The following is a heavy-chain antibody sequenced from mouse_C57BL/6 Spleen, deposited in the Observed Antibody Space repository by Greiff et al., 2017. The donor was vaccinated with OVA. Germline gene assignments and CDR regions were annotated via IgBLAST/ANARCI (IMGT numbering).Heavy chain of an antibody. CDR2: IHPNGGST. CDR1: GYTFTSYW. V-gene: IGHV1-64*01. Sequence: QVQLQQPGAELVKPGASVKLSCKASGYTFTSYWMHWVKQRPGQGLEWIGMIHPNGGSTNYNEKFKSKATLTVDKSTSTTYMQLSSLTSEDSAVYYCARGYYSAMDYWGQGTSVTVSS. D-gene: IGHD1-1*01. J-gene: IGHJ4*01. CDR3: ARGYYSAMDY.